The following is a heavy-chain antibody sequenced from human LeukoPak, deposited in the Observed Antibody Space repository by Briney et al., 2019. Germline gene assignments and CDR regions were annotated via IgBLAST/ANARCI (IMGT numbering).Heavy chain of an antibody. CDR2: FRSDNGNR. CDR3: AREGVPAAFDI. J-gene: IGHJ3*02. V-gene: IGHV3-21*01. D-gene: IGHD2-2*01. Sequence: GGSLRLSCAASGFTFSTYSVNWVRQTPGKGLEWVLSFRSDNGNRDYADSVKGRFTISTDNAKKSLYLQMNSLRAEDTAVYYCAREGVPAAFDIWGQGTMVTVSS. CDR1: GFTFSTYS.